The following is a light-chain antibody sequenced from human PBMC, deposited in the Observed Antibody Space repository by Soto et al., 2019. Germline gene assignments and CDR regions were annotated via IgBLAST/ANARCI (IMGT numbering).Light chain of an antibody. Sequence: SYELTQPPSVSVSPGQTASITCSGDKLGDKYACWYQQKPGQSPVLVIYQDSKRPSGIPERFSGSNSGNTATLTISGTQAMDEADYYCQAWDSSFVVFGGGTKLPS. J-gene: IGLJ2*01. V-gene: IGLV3-1*01. CDR2: QDS. CDR1: KLGDKY. CDR3: QAWDSSFVV.